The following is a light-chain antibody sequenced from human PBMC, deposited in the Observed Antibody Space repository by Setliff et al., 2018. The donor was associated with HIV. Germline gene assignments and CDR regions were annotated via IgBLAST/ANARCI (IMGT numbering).Light chain of an antibody. J-gene: IGLJ2*01. CDR2: DVS. CDR1: SSDVGDYNY. V-gene: IGLV2-14*01. Sequence: QSALTQPASVSGSPGQSITISCTGTSSDVGDYNYVSWYQQHPGKAPKLIIFDVSNRPSGVSNRFSGSKSGNTASLTISGLLAEDESDYYCSSYTRGSTLVFGGGTKVTVL. CDR3: SSYTRGSTLV.